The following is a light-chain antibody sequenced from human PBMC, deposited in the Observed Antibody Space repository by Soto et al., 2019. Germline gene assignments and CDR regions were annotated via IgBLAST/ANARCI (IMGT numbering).Light chain of an antibody. J-gene: IGKJ5*01. V-gene: IGKV1-12*01. CDR1: QAIGNW. Sequence: DIQMTQSPSSVSASVGDRVTITCRASQAIGNWLAWYQQKPGKAPQLLIYAASNLQSGVPSRFSGSGSGTDFTLTISSLQAEDFAIYYCQQANGFPPITVGQGTRLEIK. CDR2: AAS. CDR3: QQANGFPPIT.